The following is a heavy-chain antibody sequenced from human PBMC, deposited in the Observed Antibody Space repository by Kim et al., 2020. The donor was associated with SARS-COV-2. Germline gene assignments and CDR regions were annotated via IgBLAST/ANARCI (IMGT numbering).Heavy chain of an antibody. D-gene: IGHD2-15*01. CDR3: ARDTGGSCPDY. J-gene: IGHJ4*02. V-gene: IGHV3-53*01. CDR2: T. Sequence: TYYADSVKGRFTISRDNAKNTLYLQMNSLRAEDTAVYYWARDTGGSCPDYWGQGTLVTVSS.